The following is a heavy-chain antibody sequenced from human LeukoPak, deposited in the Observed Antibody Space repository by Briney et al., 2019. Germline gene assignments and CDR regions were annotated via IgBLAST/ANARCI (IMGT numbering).Heavy chain of an antibody. CDR3: AKYTTTSRKVGFDP. J-gene: IGHJ5*01. CDR1: GGSISSGDYY. V-gene: IGHV4-31*03. D-gene: IGHD2-2*01. CDR2: IYYSGST. Sequence: SQTLSLTCTVSGGSISSGDYYWSWIRQLPGKGLGWIGYIYYSGSTYYNPSLKSRLTMSVDTAKNQFSLRLRSVTAADTAVYYCAKYTTTSRKVGFDPWGQGTLITVSS.